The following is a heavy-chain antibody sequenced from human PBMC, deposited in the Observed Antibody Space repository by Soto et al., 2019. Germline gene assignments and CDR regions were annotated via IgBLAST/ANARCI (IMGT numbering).Heavy chain of an antibody. Sequence: QVQLVESGGGVVQPGRSPRLSCAASGFTFSSYAMHWVRQAPGKGLEWVAVISYDGSNKYYADSVKGRFTIYRDNSKNTLYLQMNSLRAEDTAVYYCAMSNGVRGVICMDVWGQGTTVTVSS. CDR3: AMSNGVRGVICMDV. CDR1: GFTFSSYA. D-gene: IGHD3-10*02. V-gene: IGHV3-30-3*01. CDR2: ISYDGSNK. J-gene: IGHJ6*02.